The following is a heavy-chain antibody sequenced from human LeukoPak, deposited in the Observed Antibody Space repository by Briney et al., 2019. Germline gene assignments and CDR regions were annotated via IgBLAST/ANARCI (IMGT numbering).Heavy chain of an antibody. CDR2: ISSNGDST. V-gene: IGHV3-64*01. D-gene: IGHD3-16*01. Sequence: GGSLRLSCAASGFIFSGYSMHWVRQAPGKGLEYVSTISSNGDSTYYANSVKGRFTISRDNSKNTLYLQRGSLRAEDMAVYYCARGGGAYDLDYWGQGTLVTVSS. CDR1: GFIFSGYS. J-gene: IGHJ4*02. CDR3: ARGGGAYDLDY.